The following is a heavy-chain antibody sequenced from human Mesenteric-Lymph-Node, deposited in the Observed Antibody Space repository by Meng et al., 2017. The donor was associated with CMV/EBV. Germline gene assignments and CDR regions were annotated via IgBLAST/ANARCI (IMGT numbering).Heavy chain of an antibody. Sequence: AITWVRQAPGQGLEWMGGMISIFHTTNYEQKFHDRVTITADESTSTVYMELSSLRSEDTAVYYCARTESPRNTKNFWSFSQRGWFDPWGQGTLVTVSS. J-gene: IGHJ5*02. V-gene: IGHV1-69*01. CDR1: A. CDR3: ARTESPRNTKNFWSFSQRGWFDP. D-gene: IGHD3-3*01. CDR2: MISIFHTT.